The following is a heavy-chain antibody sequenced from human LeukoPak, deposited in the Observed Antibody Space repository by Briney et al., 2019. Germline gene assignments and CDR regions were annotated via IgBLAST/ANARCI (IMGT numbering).Heavy chain of an antibody. Sequence: PGRSLRLSCTASGFTFGDYAMSWVRQAPEKGLEWVGFIRSKAYGGTTEYAASVKGRFTISRDDSKSIAYLQMNSLKTEDTAVYYCTRGDGYNWAWGQGTLVTVSS. D-gene: IGHD5-24*01. CDR3: TRGDGYNWA. CDR1: GFTFGDYA. CDR2: IRSKAYGGTT. J-gene: IGHJ5*02. V-gene: IGHV3-49*04.